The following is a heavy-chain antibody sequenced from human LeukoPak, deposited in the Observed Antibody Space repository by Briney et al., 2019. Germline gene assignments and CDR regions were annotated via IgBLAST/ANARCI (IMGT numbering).Heavy chain of an antibody. Sequence: PSETLSLTCTVSGGSISSSSYYWGWIRQPPGKGLEWIGSIYYSGSTYYNPSLKSRVTISVDTSKNQFSLKLSSVTAADTAVYYCARHYGGYLYYFDYWGQRTLVTVSS. CDR3: ARHYGGYLYYFDY. CDR2: IYYSGST. CDR1: GGSISSSSYY. V-gene: IGHV4-39*01. J-gene: IGHJ4*02. D-gene: IGHD5-12*01.